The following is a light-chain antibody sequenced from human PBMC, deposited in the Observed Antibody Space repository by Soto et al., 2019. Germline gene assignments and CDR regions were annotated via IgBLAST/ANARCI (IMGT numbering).Light chain of an antibody. V-gene: IGKV1-6*01. Sequence: AIQMPKSPSSLSASVGERVTITCQASQGIRIDSGWYQQKPGKAPKLLIYAASTLQTGITFRFNGSGSGTDFTLTISSLQPEDFATYYCLQDYNFPWTFSQGTKGDIK. CDR3: LQDYNFPWT. CDR2: AAS. CDR1: QGIRID. J-gene: IGKJ1*01.